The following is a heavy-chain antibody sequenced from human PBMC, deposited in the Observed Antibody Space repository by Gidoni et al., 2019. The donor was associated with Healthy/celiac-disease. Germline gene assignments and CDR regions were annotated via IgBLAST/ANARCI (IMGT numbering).Heavy chain of an antibody. J-gene: IGHJ4*02. CDR3: ASANSWWGALYY. V-gene: IGHV3-53*01. Sequence: EVQLVESGGGVLQPGGSLRLSWAASEFTVSSNYMSWVRQAPGKVLEWVSVIYSGGSTYYAVSVKGRFTISRDNSKNTLYLQMNSLRAEDTAVYYCASANSWWGALYYWCQGTLVTVSS. D-gene: IGHD2-8*02. CDR1: EFTVSSNY. CDR2: IYSGGST.